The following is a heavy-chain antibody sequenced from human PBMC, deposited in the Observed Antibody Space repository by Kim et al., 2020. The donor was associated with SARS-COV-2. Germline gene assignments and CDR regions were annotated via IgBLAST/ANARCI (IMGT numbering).Heavy chain of an antibody. CDR2: K. Sequence: KYYADSVKGRFTISRDNSKNTLYLQMNSLRAEDTAVYYCAKSIENGYFDYWGQGTLVTVSS. D-gene: IGHD2-8*01. V-gene: IGHV3-30*02. J-gene: IGHJ4*02. CDR3: AKSIENGYFDY.